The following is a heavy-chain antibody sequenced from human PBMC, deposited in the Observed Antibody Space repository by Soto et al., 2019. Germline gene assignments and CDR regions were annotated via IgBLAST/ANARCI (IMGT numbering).Heavy chain of an antibody. Sequence: SETLSLTCTVSGGSISSINYYWGWSRRPPGKGLEGIGSIYYSGNTYYNPSLKSRVTMSVDTSKNQFSLKLSSVTAADTAVYYCARLGGYCSTTGCYGYYAMDVWGQGTTVT. CDR1: GGSISSINYY. J-gene: IGHJ6*02. D-gene: IGHD2-2*01. V-gene: IGHV4-39*01. CDR2: IYYSGNT. CDR3: ARLGGYCSTTGCYGYYAMDV.